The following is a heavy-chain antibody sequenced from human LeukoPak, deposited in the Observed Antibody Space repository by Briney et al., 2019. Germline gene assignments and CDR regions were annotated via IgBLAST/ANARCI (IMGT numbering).Heavy chain of an antibody. J-gene: IGHJ4*02. V-gene: IGHV4-59*01. CDR2: IYHSGST. CDR3: ARGGWNKFDY. Sequence: PSETLSLTCSVSGGSMSSYYWSWIRQSPGKGLEWIGYIYHSGSTDYNPSLKSRVTMSVDTSKNQFSLMLSSVTAADTAVYYCARGGWNKFDYWGQGTLVTVSS. D-gene: IGHD3-22*01. CDR1: GGSMSSYY.